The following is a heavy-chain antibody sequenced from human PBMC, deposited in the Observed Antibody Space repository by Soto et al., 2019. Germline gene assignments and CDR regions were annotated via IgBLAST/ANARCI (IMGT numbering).Heavy chain of an antibody. CDR2: ISRDGATK. CDR1: GFTVSTYG. V-gene: IGHV3-30*03. CDR3: TGEGASGY. D-gene: IGHD2-8*02. J-gene: IGHJ1*01. Sequence: QVQLVESGGGVVQPGRSLRLSCAASGFTVSTYGMHWVRQAPGKGLEWVAVISRDGATKYYADSVKGRFTISRDNSRNTLFLEMNSLRGDDMAVYYCTGEGASGYWGLGTLVTVSS.